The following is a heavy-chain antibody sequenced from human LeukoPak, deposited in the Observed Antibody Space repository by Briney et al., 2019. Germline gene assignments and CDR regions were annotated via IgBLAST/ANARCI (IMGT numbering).Heavy chain of an antibody. Sequence: SETLSLTCTVSGGSISSSSYYWGWIRQPPGKGLEWIGYIYYSGSTNYNPSLKSRVTISVDTSKNQFSLKLSSVTAADTAVYYCARDRNDYGDYAFDPWGQGTLVTVSS. CDR3: ARDRNDYGDYAFDP. D-gene: IGHD4-17*01. V-gene: IGHV4-61*01. J-gene: IGHJ5*02. CDR2: IYYSGST. CDR1: GGSISSSSYY.